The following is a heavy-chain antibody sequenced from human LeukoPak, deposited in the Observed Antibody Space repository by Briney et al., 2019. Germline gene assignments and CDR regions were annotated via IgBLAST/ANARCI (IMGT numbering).Heavy chain of an antibody. CDR3: ARDGGSYYRSWFDP. Sequence: PSETLSLTCTVSGGSISSYYWSWIRQPAGKGLEWIGRIYTSGSTNYNPSLKSRVTMSVDTSKNQFSLKLSSVTAADTDVYYCARDGGSYYRSWFDPWGQGTLVTVSS. CDR1: GGSISSYY. CDR2: IYTSGST. D-gene: IGHD1-26*01. J-gene: IGHJ5*02. V-gene: IGHV4-4*07.